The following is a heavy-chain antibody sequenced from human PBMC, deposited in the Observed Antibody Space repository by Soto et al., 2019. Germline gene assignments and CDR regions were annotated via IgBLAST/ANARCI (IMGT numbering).Heavy chain of an antibody. CDR3: VRVLYGSGVVDF. Sequence: QLVESGGGLIQAGGSMRLSCLVSGFTVSRYDMAWVRQAPGKGLEWASIIQSGGATSYPDSAQGRFTISRDNSKNTVYLQMSSLRVEDTGVYSCVRVLYGSGVVDFWGQGSLITVS. V-gene: IGHV3-53*01. CDR1: GFTVSRYD. J-gene: IGHJ4*02. CDR2: IQSGGAT. D-gene: IGHD3-10*01.